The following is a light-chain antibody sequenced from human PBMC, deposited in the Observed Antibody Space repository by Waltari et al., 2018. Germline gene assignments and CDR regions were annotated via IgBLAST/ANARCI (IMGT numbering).Light chain of an antibody. CDR3: CSFAGNYTLL. CDR1: SSDVVGYDY. J-gene: IGLJ2*01. Sequence: QSALTQPRSVSGSPGHSVTLSFTGTSSDVVGYDYVSLYQQHPGKAPKLIISDVDKRPSGVSDRFSGSKSGNTASLTISGLQIDDEATYYCCSFAGNYTLLFGGGTNLTVL. CDR2: DVD. V-gene: IGLV2-11*01.